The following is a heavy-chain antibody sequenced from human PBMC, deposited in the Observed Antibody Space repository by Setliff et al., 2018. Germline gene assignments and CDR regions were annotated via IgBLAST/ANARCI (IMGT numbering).Heavy chain of an antibody. CDR1: GDSISSHY. Sequence: PSETLSLTCTVSGDSISSHYWSWIRQPPGKGLEWIGSMYYSGSTNYNPSLKSRVTISVDTSKNQFSLRLSSVTAADTAVYYCARSEGYNFWSGYPNWFDPWGQGTLVTVSS. CDR3: ARSEGYNFWSGYPNWFDP. CDR2: MYYSGST. V-gene: IGHV4-59*11. D-gene: IGHD3-3*01. J-gene: IGHJ5*02.